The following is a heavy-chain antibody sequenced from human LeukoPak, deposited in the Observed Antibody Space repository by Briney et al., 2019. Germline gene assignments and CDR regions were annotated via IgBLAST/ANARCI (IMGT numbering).Heavy chain of an antibody. CDR1: GGSIGSYY. CDR3: AREGRLRTSAFDI. CDR2: IYYNGNT. V-gene: IGHV4-59*01. J-gene: IGHJ3*02. D-gene: IGHD5-12*01. Sequence: SETLSLTCTVSGGSIGSYYWSWIRQPPGKGLEWIAYIYYNGNTNYNPSLKSRVNMSVDTSKKVFSLKMSSVTAADTAVYYCAREGRLRTSAFDIWGQGTMVTVSS.